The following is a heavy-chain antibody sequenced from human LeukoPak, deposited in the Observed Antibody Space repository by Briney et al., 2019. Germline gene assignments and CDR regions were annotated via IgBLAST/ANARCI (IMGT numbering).Heavy chain of an antibody. J-gene: IGHJ4*02. CDR1: GGSIGSYY. CDR3: AAMTTVTMYSYFFDS. CDR2: IYYSGNT. V-gene: IGHV4-59*01. D-gene: IGHD4-17*01. Sequence: SETLSLTCTVSGGSIGSYYWSWIRQPPGKGLEWIGYIYYSGNTNYNPSLKSRVTISVDTSKNQFSLKLSSVTAADTAIYYCAAMTTVTMYSYFFDSWGQGTLLTVSS.